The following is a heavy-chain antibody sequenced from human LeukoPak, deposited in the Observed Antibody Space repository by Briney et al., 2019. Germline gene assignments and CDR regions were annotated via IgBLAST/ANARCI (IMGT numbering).Heavy chain of an antibody. J-gene: IGHJ4*02. D-gene: IGHD3-22*01. CDR3: AREHPYYYDSSGSVFDY. CDR1: GLTFSSYG. Sequence: PGGSLRLSCAASGLTFSSYGMHWVRQAPGKGLEWVAFIRYDGSNKYYADSVKGRFTISRDNSKNTLYLQMNSLRAEDMAVYYCAREHPYYYDSSGSVFDYWGQGTLVTVSS. V-gene: IGHV3-30*02. CDR2: IRYDGSNK.